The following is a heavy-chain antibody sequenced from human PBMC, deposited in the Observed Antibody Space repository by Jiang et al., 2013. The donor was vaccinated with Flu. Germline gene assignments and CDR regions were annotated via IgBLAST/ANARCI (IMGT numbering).Heavy chain of an antibody. CDR1: GGSISSSNW. J-gene: IGHJ4*02. D-gene: IGHD3-22*01. CDR2: IYHSGST. V-gene: IGHV4-4*02. CDR3: ARGDYDSSGYPYFDY. Sequence: TLSLTCAVSGGSISSSNWWSWVRQPPGKGLEWIGEIYHSGSTNYNPSLKSRVTISVDKSKNQFSLKLSSVTAADTAVYYCARGDYDSSGYPYFDYWGQGTLVTVSS.